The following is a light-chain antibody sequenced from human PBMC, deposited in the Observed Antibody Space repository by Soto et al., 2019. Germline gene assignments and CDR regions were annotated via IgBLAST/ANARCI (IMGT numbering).Light chain of an antibody. Sequence: QSVLTQPASVSGSPGQSITISCTGASSDIGGYNYVSWYQQHPAMAPKLIIYEVTNRPSGVSNRFSGSKSGNTASLTISGLQAEDEADYYCSSHTGLRTVVFGRGTKLTVL. CDR3: SSHTGLRTVV. CDR2: EVT. CDR1: SSDIGGYNY. V-gene: IGLV2-14*01. J-gene: IGLJ2*01.